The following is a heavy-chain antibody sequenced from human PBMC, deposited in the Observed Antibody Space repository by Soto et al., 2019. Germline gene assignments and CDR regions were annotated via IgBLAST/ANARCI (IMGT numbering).Heavy chain of an antibody. CDR1: GYTFTSYY. Sequence: ASVKVSCKASGYTFTSYYMHWVRQAPGQGLEWMGIINPSGGSTSYAQKFQGRVTMTRDTSTSTVYMELSSLRSEDTAVYYCARGTSVLRLTESWFAPWGQGTLVTVSS. J-gene: IGHJ5*02. CDR3: ARGTSVLRLTESWFAP. CDR2: INPSGGST. D-gene: IGHD3-3*01. V-gene: IGHV1-46*01.